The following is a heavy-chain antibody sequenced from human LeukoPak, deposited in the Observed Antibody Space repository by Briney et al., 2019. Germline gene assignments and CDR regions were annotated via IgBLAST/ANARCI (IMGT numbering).Heavy chain of an antibody. Sequence: SETLSLTCTVSGYSISSGYYWGWIRQPPGKGLEWIGSIYHSGSTYYNPSLKSRVTISVDTSKNQFSLKLSSVTAADTAVYYCARTSSGWTDSDAFDIWGQGTMVTVSS. CDR2: IYHSGST. J-gene: IGHJ3*02. CDR3: ARTSSGWTDSDAFDI. V-gene: IGHV4-38-2*02. CDR1: GYSISSGYY. D-gene: IGHD6-19*01.